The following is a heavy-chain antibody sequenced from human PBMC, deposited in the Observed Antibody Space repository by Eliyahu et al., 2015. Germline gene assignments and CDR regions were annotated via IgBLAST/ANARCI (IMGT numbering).Heavy chain of an antibody. CDR2: IYTSGST. Sequence: QVQLQESGPGLVKPSETLSLTCTVSGGSISSYYWXWXGIRQPAGKGLEWIGRIYTSGSTNYNPSLKSRVTMSVDTSKNQFSLKLSSVTAADTAVYYCARQDIVVVPAGETLYFDWFDPWGQGTLVTVSS. CDR3: ARQDIVVVPAGETLYFDWFDP. D-gene: IGHD2-2*01. J-gene: IGHJ5*02. CDR1: GGSISSYY. V-gene: IGHV4-4*07.